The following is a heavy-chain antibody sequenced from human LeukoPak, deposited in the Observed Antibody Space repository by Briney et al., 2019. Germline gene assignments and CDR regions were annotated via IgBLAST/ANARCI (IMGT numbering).Heavy chain of an antibody. D-gene: IGHD5-18*01. J-gene: IGHJ6*02. Sequence: GESLKISCKGSGYSFTSYWIGWVRQMPGKGLEWMGIIYPGDSDTRYSPSFQGQVTISADKSISTAYLQWSSLKASDPAMYYCARGGGLRIQSGKDTAMEHYYYGMDVWGQGTTVTVSS. CDR3: ARGGGLRIQSGKDTAMEHYYYGMDV. CDR2: IYPGDSDT. V-gene: IGHV5-51*01. CDR1: GYSFTSYW.